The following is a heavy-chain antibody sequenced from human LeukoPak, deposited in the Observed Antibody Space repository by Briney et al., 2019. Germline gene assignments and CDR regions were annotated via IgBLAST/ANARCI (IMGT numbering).Heavy chain of an antibody. CDR2: MNPNSGST. V-gene: IGHV1-8*01. CDR1: GYTFTNYD. Sequence: ASVTVSCKASGYTFTNYDFNWMRQATGQGLEWMGWMNPNSGSTGYAQKFQGRVTMTRDTSISTAYMELSSLTSEDTAVYYCARGEGAGFDYWGQGTLVTVSS. CDR3: ARGEGAGFDY. D-gene: IGHD6-13*01. J-gene: IGHJ4*02.